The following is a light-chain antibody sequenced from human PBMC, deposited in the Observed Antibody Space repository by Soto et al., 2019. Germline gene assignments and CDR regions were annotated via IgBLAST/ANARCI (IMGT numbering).Light chain of an antibody. J-gene: IGKJ2*01. CDR3: LQDYATPYT. Sequence: IQMTQSPSSLSASVGDRVNITCRASQDIGNDLGWYQQKPGKPPKLLIFAAATLQSGVPLSFSGRGSGTDFTLTISSVLPEDSAIYFCLQDYATPYTFGQGTNLEIK. CDR1: QDIGND. CDR2: AAA. V-gene: IGKV1-6*01.